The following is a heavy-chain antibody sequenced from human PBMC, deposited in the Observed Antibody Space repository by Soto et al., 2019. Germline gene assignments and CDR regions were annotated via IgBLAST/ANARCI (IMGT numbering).Heavy chain of an antibody. CDR1: GFTFSSYS. J-gene: IGHJ1*01. CDR3: ATDVVVVAATRQRCPH. D-gene: IGHD2-15*01. V-gene: IGHV3-21*01. Sequence: EVQLVESGGGLVKPGGSLRLSCAASGFTFSSYSMNWLRQAPGKGLELVSSISSSSSYIYYAYSVKGRFTISRDNAKNSLYPQMNSLIAGDTAVYYGATDVVVVAATRQRCPHWGQGTLVTVSS. CDR2: ISSSSSYI.